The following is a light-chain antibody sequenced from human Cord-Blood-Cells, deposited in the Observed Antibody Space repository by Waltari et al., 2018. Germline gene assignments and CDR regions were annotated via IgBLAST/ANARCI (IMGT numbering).Light chain of an antibody. J-gene: IGKJ1*01. CDR2: GAS. CDR1: QSVSSSY. V-gene: IGKV3-20*01. CDR3: QQYGSSPT. Sequence: IVLTQSPGTLSLSPGERATFSCRASQSVSSSYLAWYQQKPGQAPRLLIYGASSRATGIPNRFSGSGSGTDFTLTISRLEPEDFAVYYCQQYGSSPTFGQGTKVEIK.